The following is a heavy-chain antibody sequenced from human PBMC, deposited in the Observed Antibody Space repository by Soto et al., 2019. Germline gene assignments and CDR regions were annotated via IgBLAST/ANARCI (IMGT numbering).Heavy chain of an antibody. J-gene: IGHJ6*03. D-gene: IGHD2-21*01. Sequence: SEPLSLTCSVSGGFISDYCWTWIRQTPGKGLEWIGYVYNSGSTKYNPSLKSRVSISIATSKNKFSLKLSSVTAADRAVDDCGRGGIVVVAYALDAWGRETTVTVS. CDR2: VYNSGST. CDR3: GRGGIVVVAYALDA. V-gene: IGHV4-59*01. CDR1: GGFISDYC.